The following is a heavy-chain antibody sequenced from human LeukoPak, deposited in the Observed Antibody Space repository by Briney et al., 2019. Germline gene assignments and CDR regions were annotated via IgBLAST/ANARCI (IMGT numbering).Heavy chain of an antibody. CDR2: IKKDGGGK. D-gene: IGHD1-1*01. CDR3: AGCAGNSCYFDY. J-gene: IGHJ4*02. Sequence: GGALRLSCAASGFIFSSYWMRWGREAPGKGVEGGAKIKKDGGGKKYVDAVKGPFTISRGNANNSLYLQLNSLRAEDTAVYYCAGCAGNSCYFDYWGQGTLVIVSS. CDR1: GFIFSSYW. V-gene: IGHV3-7*01.